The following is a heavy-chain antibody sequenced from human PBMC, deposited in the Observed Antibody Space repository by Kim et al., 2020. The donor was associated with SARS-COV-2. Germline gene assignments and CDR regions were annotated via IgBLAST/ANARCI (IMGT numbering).Heavy chain of an antibody. CDR2: ISYDGSNK. CDR1: GFTFSSYG. D-gene: IGHD6-13*01. CDR3: ARDQLSSSYMYYYYGMDV. J-gene: IGHJ6*02. V-gene: IGHV3-33*05. Sequence: GGSLRLSCAASGFTFSSYGMHWVRQAPGKGLEWVAVISYDGSNKYYADSVKGRFTISRDNSKNTLYLQMNSLRAEDTAVYYCARDQLSSSYMYYYYGMDVWGQGTTVTVSS.